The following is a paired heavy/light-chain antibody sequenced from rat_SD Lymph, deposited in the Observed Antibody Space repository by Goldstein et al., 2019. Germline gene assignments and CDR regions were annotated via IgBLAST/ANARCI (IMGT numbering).Light chain of an antibody. Sequence: DIQMTQSPSLLSASVGDRVTINCKASQNINKYLNWYQQKLGEAPKLLIYNTNNLQTGIPSRFSGSGSGTDYTLTISSLQPEDFGTYFCFQHNSWDTFGAGTKLELK. CDR2: NTN. J-gene: IGKJ2-2*01. CDR1: QNINKY. V-gene: IGKV22S1*01. CDR3: FQHNSWDT.
Heavy chain of an antibody. V-gene: IGHV5-58*01. D-gene: IGHD2-5*01. J-gene: IGHJ3*01. CDR3: AKDGILTRFAY. Sequence: EVQLVETGGGLVQPGRSLKLSCVASGFTFSSYWMYWIRQAPGKGLEWVSSINTDGGSTYYPDSVKGRFTISRDNAENTVYLQMNSLRSEDTATYYCAKDGILTRFAYWGQGTLVTVSS. CDR2: INTDGGST. CDR1: GFTFSSYW.